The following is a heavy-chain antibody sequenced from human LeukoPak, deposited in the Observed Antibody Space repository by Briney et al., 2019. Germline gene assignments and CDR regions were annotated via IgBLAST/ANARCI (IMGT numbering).Heavy chain of an antibody. CDR1: GYTFTRSA. D-gene: IGHD3-22*01. J-gene: IGHJ4*02. CDR3: ARVYYDRRIDY. Sequence: ASVKVSCKASGYTFTRSAMNWVRQAPGQGLEFMGWINTNTGNPTYAQGFTGRFVFSLDTSVSTAYLQISSLKAEDTAVYYCARVYYDRRIDYWGQGTLVTVSS. V-gene: IGHV7-4-1*02. CDR2: INTNTGNP.